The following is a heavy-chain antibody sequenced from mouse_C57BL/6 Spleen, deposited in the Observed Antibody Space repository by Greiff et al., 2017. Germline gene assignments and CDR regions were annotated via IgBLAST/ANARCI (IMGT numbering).Heavy chain of an antibody. CDR2: ISRGSSTI. J-gene: IGHJ3*01. CDR1: GFTFSDYG. D-gene: IGHD1-1*01. V-gene: IGHV5-17*01. CDR3: ATGSSSDWFAC. Sequence: EVQGVESGGGLVKPGGSLKLSCAASGFTFSDYGMHWVRQAPEKGLEWVAYISRGSSTINYADTVKGRFTISRDNAKNTLFLQMTSLRSEDKAVYYCATGSSSDWFACWGQGTLVTVSA.